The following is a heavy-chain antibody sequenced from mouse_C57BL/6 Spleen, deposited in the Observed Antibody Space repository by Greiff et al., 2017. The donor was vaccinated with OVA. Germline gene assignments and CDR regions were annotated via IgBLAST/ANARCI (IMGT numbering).Heavy chain of an antibody. CDR1: GYTFTSYW. CDR2: IYPGSGST. D-gene: IGHD3-2*02. V-gene: IGHV1-55*01. CDR3: ARRDSSGYVRDY. Sequence: VQLQQPGAELVKPGASVKMSCKASGYTFTSYWITWVKQRPGQGLEWIGDIYPGSGSTNYNEKLKSKATLTVDTSSSTAYMQLSSLTSEDSAVYYCARRDSSGYVRDYWGQGTTLTVSS. J-gene: IGHJ2*01.